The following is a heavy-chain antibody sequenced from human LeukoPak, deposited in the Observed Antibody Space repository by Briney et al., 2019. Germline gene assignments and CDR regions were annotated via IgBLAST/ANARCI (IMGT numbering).Heavy chain of an antibody. CDR2: INPNSGGT. CDR1: GYTFTGYY. V-gene: IGHV1-2*02. CDR3: ARGPITMIVVARAWFDP. J-gene: IGHJ5*02. D-gene: IGHD3-22*01. Sequence: ASVKVSCKASGYTFTGYYIHWVRQAPGQGLEWMGWINPNSGGTNYAQKFQGRVTMTRDTSISTAYMDLSRLRSDDTAVYYCARGPITMIVVARAWFDPWGQGTLVTVSS.